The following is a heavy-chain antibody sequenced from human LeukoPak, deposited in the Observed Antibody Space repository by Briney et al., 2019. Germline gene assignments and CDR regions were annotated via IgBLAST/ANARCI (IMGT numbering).Heavy chain of an antibody. CDR3: ARELPREVTLDY. V-gene: IGHV3-74*01. J-gene: IGHJ4*01. D-gene: IGHD2-21*02. CDR1: EFNLFSYG. Sequence: GGSLRLSCVASEFNLFSYGMQWVRQAPGKGLVWVSRIFTDGSTTSYADSVKGRFTISRDNAKNTLYLEMKSLRVEDTAVYYCARELPREVTLDYWGQGTLVTVSP. CDR2: IFTDGSTT.